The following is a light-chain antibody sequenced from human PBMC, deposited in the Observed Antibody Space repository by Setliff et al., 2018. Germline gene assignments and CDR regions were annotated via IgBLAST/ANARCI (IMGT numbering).Light chain of an antibody. J-gene: IGLJ1*01. CDR2: EVS. CDR3: MSYTTIRTYV. V-gene: IGLV2-14*01. Sequence: QSALTQPASVSGSPGQSITISCTGSSSDVGAYNYVSWCQQHPGKAPKLMISEVSNRPSGVSYRFSGSKSGNTASLTISGLQAEDEADYYCMSYTTIRTYVFGTGTKVTVL. CDR1: SSDVGAYNY.